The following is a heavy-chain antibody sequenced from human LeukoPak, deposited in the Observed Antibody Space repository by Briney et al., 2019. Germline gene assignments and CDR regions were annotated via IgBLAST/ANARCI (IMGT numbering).Heavy chain of an antibody. Sequence: GASVKVSCKASGGTFSSYAISWVRQAPGQGLEWMGWINPNSGGTNYAQKFQGRVTMTRDTSISTAYMELSRLRSDDTAVYYCARDNDFDYWGQGTLVTVSS. V-gene: IGHV1-2*02. J-gene: IGHJ4*02. CDR2: INPNSGGT. D-gene: IGHD2-8*01. CDR3: ARDNDFDY. CDR1: GGTFSSYA.